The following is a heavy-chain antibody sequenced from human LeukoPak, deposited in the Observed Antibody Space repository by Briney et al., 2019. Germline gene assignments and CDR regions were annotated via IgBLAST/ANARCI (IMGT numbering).Heavy chain of an antibody. J-gene: IGHJ6*03. CDR3: ARQYYYYYMDV. CDR1: GGSISSYY. V-gene: IGHV4-59*08. CDR2: IYYSGST. Sequence: PSDTLSLTCTVSGGSISSYYWSWIRQPPGKGLEWIGYIYYSGSTNYNPSLKSRVTISVDTSKNQFSLKLSSVTAADTAVYYCARQYYYYYMDVWGKGTTVTASS.